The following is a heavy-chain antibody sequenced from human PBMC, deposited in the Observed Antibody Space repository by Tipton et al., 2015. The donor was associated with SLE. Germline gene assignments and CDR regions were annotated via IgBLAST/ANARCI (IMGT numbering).Heavy chain of an antibody. Sequence: TLSLTCSVSGGTLSGYYWTWIRQTPGKGLECIGYVDYSGRTKYNPSLKNRDTISVDTSKNQFSLKLRSVTAADTAVYYCVRGSVVADDFWGQGILVTVSS. D-gene: IGHD2-15*01. V-gene: IGHV4-59*01. CDR2: VDYSGRT. J-gene: IGHJ4*02. CDR1: GGTLSGYY. CDR3: VRGSVVADDF.